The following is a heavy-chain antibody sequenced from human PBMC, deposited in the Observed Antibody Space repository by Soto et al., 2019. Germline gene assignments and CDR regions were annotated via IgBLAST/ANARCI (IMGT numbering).Heavy chain of an antibody. D-gene: IGHD6-13*01. CDR3: TTTRPGTNVFDN. V-gene: IGHV3-15*01. CDR2: IRSKTDGGTT. J-gene: IGHJ3*02. CDR1: GITFSNAW. Sequence: EVLLVESGGDLVEPGGSLRLSCAASGITFSNAWMNWVRQAPGKGLEYIGRIRSKTDGGTTEYAAPVEGRFTISRDDSKNTLYVQMGGLKTEDTAVYYCTTTRPGTNVFDNWGQGTLVTVSS.